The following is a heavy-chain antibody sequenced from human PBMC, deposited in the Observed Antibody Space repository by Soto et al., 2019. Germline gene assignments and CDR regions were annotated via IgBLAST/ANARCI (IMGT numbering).Heavy chain of an antibody. D-gene: IGHD3-22*01. Sequence: PGGSLRLSCAASGFTFSSYAMHWVRQAPGKGLEYVSAISSNGGSTYYANSVKGRFTISRDNSKNTLYLQMGSLRAEDMAVYYCARDQLYYNDISGRPLNAFDVWGQGTMVTVSS. V-gene: IGHV3-64*01. CDR2: ISSNGGST. CDR3: ARDQLYYNDISGRPLNAFDV. CDR1: GFTFSSYA. J-gene: IGHJ3*01.